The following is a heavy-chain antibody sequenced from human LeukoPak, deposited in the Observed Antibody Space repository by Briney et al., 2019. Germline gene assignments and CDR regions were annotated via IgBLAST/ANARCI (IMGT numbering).Heavy chain of an antibody. J-gene: IGHJ4*02. CDR3: AREGTYYDFWSGYSEYYFDY. D-gene: IGHD3-3*01. CDR1: GGSISSGDYY. Sequence: PSETLSLTCTVSGGSISSGDYYRSWIRQPPGKGLEWIGYIYYSGCTYYHPSLKRRVTISVDTSKNQVSLKLSSVTAADTAVYYCAREGTYYDFWSGYSEYYFDYWGQGTLVTVSS. V-gene: IGHV4-30-4*08. CDR2: IYYSGCT.